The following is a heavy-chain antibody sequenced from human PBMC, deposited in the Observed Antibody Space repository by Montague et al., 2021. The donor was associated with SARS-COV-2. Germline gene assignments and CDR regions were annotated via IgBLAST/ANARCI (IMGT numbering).Heavy chain of an antibody. V-gene: IGHV3-48*03. J-gene: IGHJ6*02. CDR1: GFTFSCYE. CDR2: ISSSGSTI. CDR3: AATSGDIVVVVAAYYGMDV. Sequence: SLRLPCAASGFTFSCYEMNWVRQAPGKGLEWVSYISSSGSTIYYADSVKGRFTISRDNAKNSLYLQMNSLRAEDTAVYYCAATSGDIVVVVAAYYGMDVWGQGTTVTVSS. D-gene: IGHD2-15*01.